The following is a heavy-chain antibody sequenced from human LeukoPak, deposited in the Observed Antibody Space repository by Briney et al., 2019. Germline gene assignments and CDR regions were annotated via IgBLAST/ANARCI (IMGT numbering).Heavy chain of an antibody. D-gene: IGHD3-10*01. CDR1: GGSISNYY. J-gene: IGHJ6*04. Sequence: PSETLSLTCTVSGGSISNYYWTWIRQPPGKGLEWIGYIYYSGSTNYNPSLRSRATISVDTSKKQFSLNLSSVTAADTALYYCARVATMVRGSNGMDVWGEGTTVTVSS. CDR2: IYYSGST. V-gene: IGHV4-59*01. CDR3: ARVATMVRGSNGMDV.